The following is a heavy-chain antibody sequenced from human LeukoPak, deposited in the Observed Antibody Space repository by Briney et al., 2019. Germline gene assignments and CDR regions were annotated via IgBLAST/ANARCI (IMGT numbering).Heavy chain of an antibody. CDR1: GGSFSGYY. Sequence: QASETLSLTCAVYGGSFSGYYWSWIRQPPGKGLEWIGEINHSGSTNYNPSLKSRVTISVDTSKNQFSLKLGSVTAADTAVYYCARGPQISRYFDWLPRLDYWGQGTLVTVSS. D-gene: IGHD3-9*01. CDR2: INHSGST. J-gene: IGHJ4*02. CDR3: ARGPQISRYFDWLPRLDY. V-gene: IGHV4-34*01.